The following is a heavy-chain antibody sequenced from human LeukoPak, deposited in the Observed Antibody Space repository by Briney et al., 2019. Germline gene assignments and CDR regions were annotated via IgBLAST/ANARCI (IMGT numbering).Heavy chain of an antibody. D-gene: IGHD3-3*01. V-gene: IGHV4-39*01. J-gene: IGHJ5*02. CDR1: GGSISSYY. CDR3: ARLFWSANNWFDP. CDR2: IYYSGST. Sequence: SETLSLTCTVSGGSISSYYWGWIRQPPGKGLEWIGSIYYSGSTYYNPSLKSRVTISVDTSKNQFSLKLSSVTAADTAVYYCARLFWSANNWFDPWGQGTLVTVSS.